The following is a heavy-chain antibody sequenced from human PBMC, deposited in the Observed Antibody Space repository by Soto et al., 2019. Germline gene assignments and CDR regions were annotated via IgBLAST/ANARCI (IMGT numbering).Heavy chain of an antibody. Sequence: GGSLRLSSAASGFTFSSYAMSWVRQSPGKGLEWVSAISGSGGSTYYADSVKGRFTISRDNSKNTLYLQMNSLRAEDTAVYYCASSGCYLDAFDIWGQGTMVTVSS. V-gene: IGHV3-23*01. D-gene: IGHD6-19*01. J-gene: IGHJ3*02. CDR3: ASSGCYLDAFDI. CDR2: ISGSGGST. CDR1: GFTFSSYA.